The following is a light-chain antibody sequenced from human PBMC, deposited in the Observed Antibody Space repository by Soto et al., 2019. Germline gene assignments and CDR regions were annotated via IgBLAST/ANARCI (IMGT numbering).Light chain of an antibody. J-gene: IGKJ1*01. CDR1: QTISSW. Sequence: DIQMTQSPSTLSGSVGDRVTITCRASQTISSWLAWYQQKPGKAPKLLIYKASTLKSGVPSRFSGSGSGTHFTLTISSLQPEDFATYYCQQYNSYRTFGQGAKVDIK. CDR2: KAS. CDR3: QQYNSYRT. V-gene: IGKV1-5*03.